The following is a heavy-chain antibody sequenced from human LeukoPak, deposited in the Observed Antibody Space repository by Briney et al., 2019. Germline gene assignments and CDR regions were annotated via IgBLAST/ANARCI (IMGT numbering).Heavy chain of an antibody. J-gene: IGHJ4*02. CDR3: AKDYYGSGTYRHFDC. CDR1: GFTFSSYW. D-gene: IGHD3-10*01. Sequence: GGSLRLSCAASGFTFSSYWMHWIRQAPGKGLVWVSRINSDGSSTSYADSAKGRFTISRDNAKNTLYLQMNSLRAEDTAVYYCAKDYYGSGTYRHFDCWGQGTLVTVSS. V-gene: IGHV3-74*01. CDR2: INSDGSST.